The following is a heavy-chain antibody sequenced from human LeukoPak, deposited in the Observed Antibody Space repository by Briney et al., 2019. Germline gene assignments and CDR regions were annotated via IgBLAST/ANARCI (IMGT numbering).Heavy chain of an antibody. J-gene: IGHJ4*02. D-gene: IGHD2-15*01. CDR2: ISNNGGYT. Sequence: GGSLRLSCAASGFTFSSSAMSWVRQAPGKGLEWVSAISNNGGYTYYADSVQGRFTISRDNSKSTMFLQMNSLRAEDTAVYYCAKQLGYCSDGSCYFPYWGQGTLVTVSS. V-gene: IGHV3-23*01. CDR3: AKQLGYCSDGSCYFPY. CDR1: GFTFSSSA.